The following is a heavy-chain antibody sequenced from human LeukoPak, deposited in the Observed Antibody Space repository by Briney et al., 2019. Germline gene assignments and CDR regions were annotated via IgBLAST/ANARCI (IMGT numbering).Heavy chain of an antibody. CDR2: IYYSGST. D-gene: IGHD6-13*01. V-gene: IGHV4-39*01. J-gene: IGHJ6*02. CDR3: ASTVGGSSYYGMDV. CDR1: GGSISSSSYY. Sequence: SETLSLTCTVSGGSISSSSYYWGWIRQPPGKGLEWIGSIYYSGSTYYNPSLKSRVTISVDTSKNQFSLKLRSVTAADTAVYYCASTVGGSSYYGMDVWGQGTTVTVSS.